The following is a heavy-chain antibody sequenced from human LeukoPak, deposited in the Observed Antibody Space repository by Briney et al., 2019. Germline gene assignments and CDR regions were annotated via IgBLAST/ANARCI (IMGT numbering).Heavy chain of an antibody. CDR3: ARDFGLTGKVDY. V-gene: IGHV3-64*01. CDR2: ISSNGGST. J-gene: IGHJ4*02. D-gene: IGHD1-20*01. Sequence: GGSLRLSCAASGFTFSRYAMHWVRQAPGKGLESVSAISSNGGSTYYANSVKGRFTISRDNSKNTLYLQMGSVRAEDLDVYYCARDFGLTGKVDYWGQGTLVTVSS. CDR1: GFTFSRYA.